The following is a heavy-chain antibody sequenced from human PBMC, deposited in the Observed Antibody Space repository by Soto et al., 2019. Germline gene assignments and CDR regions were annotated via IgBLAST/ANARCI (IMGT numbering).Heavy chain of an antibody. Sequence: EVQLVESGGGLVKPGGSLRLSCAASGFTFSNAWMSWVRQAPGKGLEWVGRIKSKSDGGTTDYAAPVKGRFTISSDDSKHTLYMQMNSLKTEDTAVYYCPTVGYSVQDIVAPPGDYIWWSYRDVDYWGQGTLVTVPS. CDR1: GFTFSNAW. J-gene: IGHJ4*02. V-gene: IGHV3-15*01. CDR2: IKSKSDGGTT. D-gene: IGHD3-16*02. CDR3: PTVGYSVQDIVAPPGDYIWWSYRDVDY.